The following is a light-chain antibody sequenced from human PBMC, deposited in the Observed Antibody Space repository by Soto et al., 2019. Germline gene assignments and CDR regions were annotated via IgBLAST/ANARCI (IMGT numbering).Light chain of an antibody. V-gene: IGKV1-5*01. CDR3: QQYGDYSPYT. Sequence: DIQMTQSPSTLSASVGDRVTITCRASQNIKSWLAWYQQRPGKAPKLLIYDASSLQSRVPSRFSGSGSGTEFTHTISSVQPDDFAIYYCQQYGDYSPYTFGQGTKLEIK. CDR1: QNIKSW. CDR2: DAS. J-gene: IGKJ2*01.